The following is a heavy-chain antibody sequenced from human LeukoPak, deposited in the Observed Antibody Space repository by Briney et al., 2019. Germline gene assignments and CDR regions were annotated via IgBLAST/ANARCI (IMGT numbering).Heavy chain of an antibody. D-gene: IGHD3-3*01. CDR3: ARDGGDYDFWSGYLDY. J-gene: IGHJ4*02. V-gene: IGHV3-48*03. CDR1: GFTFSSYE. Sequence: PGGSLRLSCAASGFTFSSYEMNWVRQAPGKGLEWVSYISSSGSTIYYADSVKGRFTISRDNAKNSLYLQMNSLRAEDTAVYYCARDGGDYDFWSGYLDYWGQGTLVTVSS. CDR2: ISSSGSTI.